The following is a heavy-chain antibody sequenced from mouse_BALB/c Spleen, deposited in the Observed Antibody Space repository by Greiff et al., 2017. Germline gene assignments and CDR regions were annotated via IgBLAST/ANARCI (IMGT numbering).Heavy chain of an antibody. J-gene: IGHJ4*01. CDR2: IWAGGST. D-gene: IGHD2-1*01. Sequence: VQVVESGPGLVAPSQSLSITCTVSGFSLTSYGVHWVRQPPGKGLEWLGVIWAGGSTNYNSALMSRLSISKDNSKSQVFLIMNSLKTDDTAMYYCAIYGNYAMDYWGQGTSVTVSS. CDR3: AIYGNYAMDY. V-gene: IGHV2-9*02. CDR1: GFSLTSYG.